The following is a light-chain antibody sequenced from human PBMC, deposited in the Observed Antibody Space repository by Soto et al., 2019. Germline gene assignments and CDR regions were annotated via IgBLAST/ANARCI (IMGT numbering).Light chain of an antibody. Sequence: AIQMTQSPSPPSASVGDKATNTFPAKQKIRNDLGWYQQKPGKAPKLLIYLASTLQIGVPSRFSGSGSGTDFTLTISSLQPEDYATYYCLQDYNYPLTFGGGTKVDIK. CDR3: LQDYNYPLT. CDR1: QKIRND. J-gene: IGKJ4*01. V-gene: IGKV1-6*01. CDR2: LAS.